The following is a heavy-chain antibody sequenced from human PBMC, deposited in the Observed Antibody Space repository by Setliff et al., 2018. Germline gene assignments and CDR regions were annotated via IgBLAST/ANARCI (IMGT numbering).Heavy chain of an antibody. CDR2: VYCGDSDT. D-gene: IGHD5-18*01. CDR1: EYTSTNYW. Sequence: GESLKISCKASEYTSTNYWIGWVRQMPGKGLEWMGVVYCGDSDTRYSPSFQGQVTMSADKSIRSAYLQWSSLKASDTAMYYCARLGYSDAFDIWGQGTMVTVSS. J-gene: IGHJ3*02. V-gene: IGHV5-51*01. CDR3: ARLGYSDAFDI.